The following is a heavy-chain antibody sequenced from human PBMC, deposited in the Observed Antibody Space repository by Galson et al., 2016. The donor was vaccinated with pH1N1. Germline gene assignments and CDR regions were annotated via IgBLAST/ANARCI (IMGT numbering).Heavy chain of an antibody. J-gene: IGHJ4*02. CDR2: IIPILGMT. V-gene: IGHV1-69*02. Sequence: SVKVSCKVSGVTFSTFTITWVRQAPGQGPEWMGRIIPILGMTNYAQNFQGRVTITADQSTTTAYMELSSLRSEDTAVYYCANWNDGGDDYWGQGKLVTASS. D-gene: IGHD1-1*01. CDR1: GVTFSTFT. CDR3: ANWNDGGDDY.